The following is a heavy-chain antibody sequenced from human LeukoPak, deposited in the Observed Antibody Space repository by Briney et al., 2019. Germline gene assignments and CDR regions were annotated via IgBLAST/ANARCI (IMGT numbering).Heavy chain of an antibody. CDR3: ARKVAARSFDY. D-gene: IGHD6-6*01. CDR2: IYYSGST. CDR1: GGSISSYY. V-gene: IGHV4-59*12. J-gene: IGHJ4*02. Sequence: TPSETLSLTCTVSGGSISSYYWSWIRQPPGKGLEWIGSIYYSGSTYYNPSLKSRVTISVDTSKNQFSLKLSSVTAADTAVYYCARKVAARSFDYWGQGTLVTVSS.